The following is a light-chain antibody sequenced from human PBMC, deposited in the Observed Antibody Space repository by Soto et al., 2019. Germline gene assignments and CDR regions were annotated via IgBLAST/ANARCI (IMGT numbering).Light chain of an antibody. Sequence: QSVLTQPPSASGSPGQSVTISCTGSSSDVGGYNYVSWYQQYPGKAPKLMIYDVSKRPSGVPDRFSGSKSDNTASLTISGLQAEDEADYYCCSYAGSYTFVFGIGTKVTVL. V-gene: IGLV2-11*01. CDR2: DVS. CDR3: CSYAGSYTFV. J-gene: IGLJ1*01. CDR1: SSDVGGYNY.